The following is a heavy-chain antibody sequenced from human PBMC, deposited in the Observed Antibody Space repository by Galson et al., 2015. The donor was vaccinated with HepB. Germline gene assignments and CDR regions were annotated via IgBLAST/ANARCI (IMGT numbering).Heavy chain of an antibody. J-gene: IGHJ4*02. CDR1: GYTFTSYG. Sequence: CKASGYTFTSYGISWVRQAPGQGLEWMGWISAYNGNTNYAQKLRGRVTMTTDTSTSTAYMELRSLRSDDTAVYYCARDPMIGGFDYWGQGTLVTVSS. CDR2: ISAYNGNT. D-gene: IGHD3-22*01. CDR3: ARDPMIGGFDY. V-gene: IGHV1-18*01.